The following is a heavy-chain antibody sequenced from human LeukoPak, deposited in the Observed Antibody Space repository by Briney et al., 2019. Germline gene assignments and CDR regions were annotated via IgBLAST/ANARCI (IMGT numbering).Heavy chain of an antibody. CDR3: AKGHSDYGTGFDL. V-gene: IGHV3-23*01. J-gene: IGHJ4*02. CDR1: GFTFSSYG. D-gene: IGHD4-17*01. CDR2: ISASGGST. Sequence: PGGSLRLSCAASGFTFSSYGMSWVRQAPGKGLECVSVISASGGSTYSADSVKARFTIARDNSRATVYLQMNSLRADDAAIYYCAKGHSDYGTGFDLWGQGTLVTVSS.